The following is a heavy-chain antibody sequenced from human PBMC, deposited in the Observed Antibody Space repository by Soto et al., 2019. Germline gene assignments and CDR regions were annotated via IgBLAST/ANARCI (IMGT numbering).Heavy chain of an antibody. D-gene: IGHD3-3*01. Sequence: GASVKLSCKASGGTISSYAISWVRQAPEQGLEWMGGIIPIFGTANYAQKFQGRVTITADESTSTAYMELSSLRSEDTAVYYCARFFVSQFGVVTYYGMDVWGQGTTVTVS. V-gene: IGHV1-69*13. CDR2: IIPIFGTA. CDR3: ARFFVSQFGVVTYYGMDV. J-gene: IGHJ6*02. CDR1: GGTISSYA.